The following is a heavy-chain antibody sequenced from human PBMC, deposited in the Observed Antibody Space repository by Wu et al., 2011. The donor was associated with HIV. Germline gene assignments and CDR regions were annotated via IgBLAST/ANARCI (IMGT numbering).Heavy chain of an antibody. CDR2: VDPANGET. V-gene: IGHV1-69-2*01. Sequence: EVELLQSGAEVKKPGTTVKISCKVSGYTFANNYMHWIKQAPGKGPEWMGLVDPANGETIYAEKFLGRVTMTADTSIDTAYMEMNSLTSEDTAVYYCAGGSPPQKYSSGWYFDYWGQGTLVTVSS. CDR3: AGGSPPQKYSSGWYFDY. J-gene: IGHJ4*02. CDR1: GYTFANNY. D-gene: IGHD3-22*01.